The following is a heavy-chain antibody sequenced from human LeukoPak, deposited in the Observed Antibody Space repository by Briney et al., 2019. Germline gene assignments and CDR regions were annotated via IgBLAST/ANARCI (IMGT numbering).Heavy chain of an antibody. D-gene: IGHD5-12*01. V-gene: IGHV3-23*01. CDR1: GFTFKNYA. Sequence: GGSLRLSCVVSGFTFKNYAMSWVRQAPGKGLECVSSIRDSGNGTDYADSVKGRFTVSRDNSKNTLYLHMNSLRAEDTAVYYCVRDGGVSGYDLLDYWGQGTLVTVSS. J-gene: IGHJ4*02. CDR2: IRDSGNGT. CDR3: VRDGGVSGYDLLDY.